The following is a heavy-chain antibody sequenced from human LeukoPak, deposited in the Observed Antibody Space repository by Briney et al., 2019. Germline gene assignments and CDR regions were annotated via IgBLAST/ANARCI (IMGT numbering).Heavy chain of an antibody. CDR2: IYSGGST. D-gene: IGHD3-10*02. V-gene: IGHV3-66*01. CDR3: VRENYYYVNY. Sequence: GGSLRLSCAATGFTFRSSYMSWVRQAPGKGLEWVSIIYSGGSTYYADSVKGRFTISRDNSKNMLYLQMNSLRAEDTAVYYCVRENYYYVNYWGQGTLVTVSS. J-gene: IGHJ4*02. CDR1: GFTFRSSY.